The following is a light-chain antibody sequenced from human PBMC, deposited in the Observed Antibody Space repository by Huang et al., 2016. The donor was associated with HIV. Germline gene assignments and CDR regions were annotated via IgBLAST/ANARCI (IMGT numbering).Light chain of an antibody. CDR1: QSISYTSNNENY. CDR3: QQDYTTPRT. J-gene: IGKJ3*01. Sequence: IVMTQSPDYLPVSLGARAAIKCKSSQSISYTSNNENYLAWYQQRPGQPPKWLIYWAARRASGVPDRFSGSGSGTDFTLTINGLQPEDVATYYCQQDYTTPRTFGPGTKVDIK. CDR2: WAA. V-gene: IGKV4-1*01.